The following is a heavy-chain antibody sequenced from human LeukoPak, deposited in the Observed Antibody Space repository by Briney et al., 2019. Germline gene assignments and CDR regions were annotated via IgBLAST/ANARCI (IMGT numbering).Heavy chain of an antibody. D-gene: IGHD6-19*01. CDR3: ARDNSGFDY. CDR2: ISSSSSYI. Sequence: PGGSLRLSCAASGFTFSSYSMNWVRQAPGKGLEWVSSISSSSSYIYYADSVKGRSTISRDNTKNSLYLQMNSLRAEDTAVYYCARDNSGFDYWGQGTLVTVSS. CDR1: GFTFSSYS. V-gene: IGHV3-21*01. J-gene: IGHJ4*02.